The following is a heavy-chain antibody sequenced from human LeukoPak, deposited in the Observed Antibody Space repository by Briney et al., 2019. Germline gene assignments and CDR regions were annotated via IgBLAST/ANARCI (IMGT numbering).Heavy chain of an antibody. CDR2: IIPIFGTA. J-gene: IGHJ4*02. D-gene: IGHD2-15*01. CDR1: GGTFSSYA. Sequence: GASVKVSCKASGGTFSSYAISWVRQAPGQGLEWMGGIIPIFGTANYAQKFQGRVTITADESTSTAYMELSSLRSEDTAVYYCAGGYCSGGSCYSRVSHFDYWGQGTLVTVSS. CDR3: AGGYCSGGSCYSRVSHFDY. V-gene: IGHV1-69*13.